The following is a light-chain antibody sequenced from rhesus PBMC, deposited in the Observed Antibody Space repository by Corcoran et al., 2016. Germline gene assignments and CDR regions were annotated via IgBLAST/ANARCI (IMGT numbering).Light chain of an antibody. J-gene: IGKJ1*01. CDR2: TAS. CDR1: QDLSRY. CDR3: LQHKSYPRT. Sequence: DIQMTQSSSSLSASVGDTVTITCRASQDLSRYLNWFHQKPGKAPKLLIYTASNLESGVPSRFRGSGPGTEFTRTISSLQPEDFASYYCLQHKSYPRTFGQGTKVEIK. V-gene: IGKV1-28*02.